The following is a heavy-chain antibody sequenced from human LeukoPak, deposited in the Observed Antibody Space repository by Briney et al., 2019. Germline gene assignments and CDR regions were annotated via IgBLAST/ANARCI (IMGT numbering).Heavy chain of an antibody. J-gene: IGHJ4*02. CDR2: ISYDGSNK. CDR3: AKDEGFRAAAEGTPDY. CDR1: GFTFSSYN. V-gene: IGHV3-30*18. Sequence: GGSLRLSCAASGFTFSSYNIHWVRQAPDKGLEWMARISYDGSNKYYADSVKGRFTISRDNSKDTLYLQMNSLRPEDTAVYYCAKDEGFRAAAEGTPDYWGQGTLVTVSS. D-gene: IGHD6-13*01.